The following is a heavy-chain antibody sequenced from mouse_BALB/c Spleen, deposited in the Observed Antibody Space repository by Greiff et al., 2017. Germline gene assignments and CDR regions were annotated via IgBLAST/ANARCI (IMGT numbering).Heavy chain of an antibody. J-gene: IGHJ2*01. CDR1: GFTFSSYG. D-gene: IGHD2-3*01. Sequence: EVNVVESGGGLVQPGGSLKLSCAASGFTFSSYGMSWVRQTPDKRLELVATINSNGGSTYYPDSVKGRFTISRDNAKNTLYLQMSSLKSEDTAMYYCARDDGYYFDYWGQGTTLTVSS. V-gene: IGHV5-6-3*01. CDR2: INSNGGST. CDR3: ARDDGYYFDY.